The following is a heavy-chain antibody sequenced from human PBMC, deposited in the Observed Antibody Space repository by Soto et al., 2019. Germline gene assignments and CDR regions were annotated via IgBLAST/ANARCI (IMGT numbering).Heavy chain of an antibody. CDR3: ARGKVVITMIVVVIDY. CDR1: GYTFTGYY. V-gene: IGHV1-2*02. Sequence: ASVKVSCKASGYTFTGYYMHWVRQAPGQGLEWMGWINPNSGGTNYAQKFQGRVTMTRDTSISTAYMELSRLRSDDTAVYYCARGKVVITMIVVVIDYWGQGTLVTVSS. CDR2: INPNSGGT. D-gene: IGHD3-22*01. J-gene: IGHJ4*02.